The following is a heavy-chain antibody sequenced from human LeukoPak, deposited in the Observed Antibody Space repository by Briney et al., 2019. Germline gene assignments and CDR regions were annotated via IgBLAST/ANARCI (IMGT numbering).Heavy chain of an antibody. V-gene: IGHV3-7*04. J-gene: IGHJ4*02. D-gene: IGHD3-10*01. CDR1: GFTFSSYW. CDR2: IKQDGSDK. CDR3: ARVLWFGGIYYFDY. Sequence: PGGSLRLSCAASGFTFSSYWMSWVRQAPGKGLEWVANIKQDGSDKYYVESVKGRFTISRENARNSLYLQMNSLRAEDTAVYYCARVLWFGGIYYFDYWGQGTLVTVSS.